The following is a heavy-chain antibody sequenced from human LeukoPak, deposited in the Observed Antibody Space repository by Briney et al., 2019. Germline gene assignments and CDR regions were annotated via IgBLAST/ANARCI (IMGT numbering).Heavy chain of an antibody. J-gene: IGHJ3*02. CDR1: GFTFSSYG. CDR2: ISYDGSNK. D-gene: IGHD2-8*01. Sequence: GGSLRLSCAASGFTFSSYGMHWVRQAPGKGLEWVAVISYDGSNKYYADSVKGRFTISRDNSKNTLYLQMNSLRAEDTAVYYCAREDNGVRAVDMGGQDTRVTVSS. CDR3: AREDNGVRAVDM. V-gene: IGHV3-30*03.